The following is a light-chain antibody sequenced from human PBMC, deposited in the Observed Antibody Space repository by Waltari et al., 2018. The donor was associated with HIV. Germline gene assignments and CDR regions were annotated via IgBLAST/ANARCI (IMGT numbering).Light chain of an antibody. Sequence: DIQMTQSPSSLSASVGDRVTITCRASPSISSYFLCYPHKPRTAPKAMIDAATSLQSGVPSRVSGSGSETDFTLTISSLQPEDFATYYWQHSYSTPDTFGGGTKVEIK. CDR1: PSISSY. V-gene: IGKV1-39*01. J-gene: IGKJ4*01. CDR2: AAT. CDR3: QHSYSTPDT.